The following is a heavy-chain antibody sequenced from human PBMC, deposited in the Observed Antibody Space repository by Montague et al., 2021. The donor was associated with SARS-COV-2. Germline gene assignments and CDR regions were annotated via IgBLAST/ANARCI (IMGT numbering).Heavy chain of an antibody. CDR3: ARAIWHLDV. CDR1: GDSISRYY. Sequence: SETLSLTCSVSGDSISRYYWSWIRQPDGKGLEWIGRIYTGGYVNYNPALQSRVSMSVDTSKNQVSLNVTSVTAADTAVYYCARAIWHLDVWGRGILVTVSS. CDR2: IYTGGYV. J-gene: IGHJ2*01. V-gene: IGHV4-4*07.